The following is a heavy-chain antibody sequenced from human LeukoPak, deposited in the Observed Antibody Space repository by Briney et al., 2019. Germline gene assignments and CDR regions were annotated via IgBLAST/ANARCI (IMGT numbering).Heavy chain of an antibody. CDR3: ARIGAGSSRDY. CDR2: IVGSSST. J-gene: IGHJ4*02. V-gene: IGHV3-21*01. CDR1: GFTFSTYE. Sequence: GGSLRLSCVGSGFTFSTYELNWVRQAPGKGLEWVSSIVGSSSTYYADSLKGRFTISRDNAKNSLYLQMNSLRAEDTAVYYCARIGAGSSRDYWGQGTLVTVSS. D-gene: IGHD6-13*01.